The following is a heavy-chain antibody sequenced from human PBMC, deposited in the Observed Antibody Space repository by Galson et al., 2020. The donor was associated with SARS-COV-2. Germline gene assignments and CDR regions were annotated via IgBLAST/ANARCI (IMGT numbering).Heavy chain of an antibody. Sequence: TGGSLRLSCVASAFTFSSYGMHWVRQAPGKGLEWVAVIWYDENNKNYADSVKGRFTISRDNSRNTLYLQMNSLRAEDTAVYYCARDPEFGYSWGTYASYGMDVWGRGTTVTVSS. CDR3: ARDPEFGYSWGTYASYGMDV. D-gene: IGHD3-16*01. CDR2: IWYDENNK. V-gene: IGHV3-33*01. J-gene: IGHJ6*02. CDR1: AFTFSSYG.